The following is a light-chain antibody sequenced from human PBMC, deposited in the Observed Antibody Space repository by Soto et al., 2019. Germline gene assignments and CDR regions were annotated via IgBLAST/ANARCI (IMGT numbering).Light chain of an antibody. CDR3: QQYYDVPVT. Sequence: DIVMTQSPDSLTVSLGERATINCKASQPVLRSSNNKNHLAWYQQKPAQSPKMPISWASTRESGVPDRFSGSGSGTEFTLTISSLQAEDAAVYYCQQYYDVPVTFGQGTRLEIK. CDR1: QPVLRSSNNKNH. J-gene: IGKJ5*01. CDR2: WAS. V-gene: IGKV4-1*01.